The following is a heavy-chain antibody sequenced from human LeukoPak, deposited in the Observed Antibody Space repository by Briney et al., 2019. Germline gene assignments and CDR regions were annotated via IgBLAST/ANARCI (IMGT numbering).Heavy chain of an antibody. V-gene: IGHV4-38-2*01. D-gene: IGHD2-2*01. Sequence: SETLSLTCAVSGYSISSGYYWGWIRQPPGKGLEWIGGTNNSGSTYYNPSLKSRVTISVDTSKNQFSLKLSSVTAADTAVYYCARRILGYCSSTSCLWFDPWGQGTLVTVSS. CDR2: TNNSGST. CDR3: ARRILGYCSSTSCLWFDP. J-gene: IGHJ5*02. CDR1: GYSISSGYY.